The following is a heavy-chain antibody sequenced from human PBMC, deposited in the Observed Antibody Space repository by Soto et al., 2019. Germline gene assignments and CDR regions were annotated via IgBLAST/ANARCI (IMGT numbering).Heavy chain of an antibody. CDR1: GCNFNNYG. D-gene: IGHD2-2*01. Sequence: PWVSLRLSCALSGCNFNNYGINWVRQAPGKGLDGVSSVSKRDYTYASDLVKGRFTISRDKGKNSVSLQMNSLRAEPTAVYYCAREDSIIIPAVSDFLDQGTLVTASS. V-gene: IGHV3-21*06. CDR2: VSKRDYT. J-gene: IGHJ4*02. CDR3: AREDSIIIPAVSDF.